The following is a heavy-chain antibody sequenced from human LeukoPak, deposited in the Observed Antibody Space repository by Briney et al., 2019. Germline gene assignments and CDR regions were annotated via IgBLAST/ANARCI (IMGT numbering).Heavy chain of an antibody. J-gene: IGHJ4*02. CDR1: GFTVSSNY. CDR2: IYSGGST. CDR3: ALGLYSSSWYYFDY. Sequence: GGSLRLSCAASGFTVSSNYMSWVRQAPVKGLEWVSVIYSGGSTYYADSVKGRFTISRDNSKNTLYLQMNSLRAEDTAVYYCALGLYSSSWYYFDYWGQGTLVTVSS. D-gene: IGHD6-13*01. V-gene: IGHV3-66*01.